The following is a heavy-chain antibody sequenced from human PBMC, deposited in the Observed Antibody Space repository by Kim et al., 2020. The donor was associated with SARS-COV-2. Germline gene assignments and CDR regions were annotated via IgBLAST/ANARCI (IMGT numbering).Heavy chain of an antibody. J-gene: IGHJ3*02. CDR2: TI. CDR3: ARRDRHDAFDI. Sequence: TIDYAESVKGRFIVSRDNAGNSLSLQMNSLRGEDTAVYYCARRDRHDAFDIWGLGTNVTVSS. V-gene: IGHV3-48*03.